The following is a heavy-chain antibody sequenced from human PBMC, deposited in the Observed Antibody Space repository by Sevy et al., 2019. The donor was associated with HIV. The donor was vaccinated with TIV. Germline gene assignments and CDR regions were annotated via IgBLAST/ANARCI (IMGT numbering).Heavy chain of an antibody. Sequence: ASVKVSCKVSGYTLTELSMHWVRQAPGKGREWMGGFDPEDGETIYAQKFHGRVTMTVDTSTDTAYMELSSLRSEDADVYYCAPGGGYNRDFDYWGQGTLVTVSS. V-gene: IGHV1-24*01. J-gene: IGHJ4*02. CDR2: FDPEDGET. CDR3: APGGGYNRDFDY. CDR1: GYTLTELS. D-gene: IGHD5-12*01.